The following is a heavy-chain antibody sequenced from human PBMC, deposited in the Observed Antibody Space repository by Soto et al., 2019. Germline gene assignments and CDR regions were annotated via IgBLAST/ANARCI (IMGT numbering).Heavy chain of an antibody. Sequence: EVQLLESGGGLVQPGGSLRLSCVASGFTFSTYTMSWVRQAPGKGLEWVSVISGSGGISGPSYADSVQGRFSISRDKYRNTVYRQKISLRVEDTAMYYFARASCSTDNCSVPEYWGQGARVTVSS. V-gene: IGHV3-23*01. CDR3: ARASCSTDNCSVPEY. D-gene: IGHD1-1*01. CDR2: ISGSGGISGP. J-gene: IGHJ4*02. CDR1: GFTFSTYT.